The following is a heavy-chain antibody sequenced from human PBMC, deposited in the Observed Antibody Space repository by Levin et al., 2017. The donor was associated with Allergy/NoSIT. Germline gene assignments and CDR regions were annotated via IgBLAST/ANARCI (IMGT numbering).Heavy chain of an antibody. CDR3: ARGRSGIRARYGPYYYYMDV. J-gene: IGHJ6*03. Sequence: RSSETLSLTCAVYSGSFSGYYWSWIRQPPGKGLEWIGEINHPGSTYYNPSLKSRVTISRDVSKNQFSLNLTSVTAADTAVYYCARGRSGIRARYGPYYYYMDVWGKGTTVAVSS. CDR2: INHPGST. CDR1: SGSFSGYY. D-gene: IGHD3-3*02. V-gene: IGHV4-34*01.